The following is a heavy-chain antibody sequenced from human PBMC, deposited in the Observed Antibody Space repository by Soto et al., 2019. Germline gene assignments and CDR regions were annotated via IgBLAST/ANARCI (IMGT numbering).Heavy chain of an antibody. D-gene: IGHD7-27*01. Sequence: QVQLQESGPGLVKPSDTLSLTCAVSGYSISSSNWWGWIRQPPGKGLEWIGYSYYSGSTYYNPSLKSRVTTSVDTSKNQFSLKLSSVTAVDTAVYYCARTGLGMVDYYYGMDVWGQGTTVTVSS. V-gene: IGHV4-28*01. CDR3: ARTGLGMVDYYYGMDV. J-gene: IGHJ6*02. CDR2: SYYSGST. CDR1: GYSISSSNW.